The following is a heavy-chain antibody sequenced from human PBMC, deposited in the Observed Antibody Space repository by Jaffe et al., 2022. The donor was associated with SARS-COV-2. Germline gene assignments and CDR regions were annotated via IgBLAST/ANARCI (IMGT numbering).Heavy chain of an antibody. J-gene: IGHJ6*02. CDR3: ARASKVLRFLEWLPDYYYYGMDV. Sequence: EVQLVESGGGLVQPGGSLRLSCAASGFTFSSYWMHWVRQAPGKGLVWVSRINSDGSSTSYADSVKGRFTISRDNAKNTLYLQMNSLRAEDTAVYYCARASKVLRFLEWLPDYYYYGMDVWGQGTTVTVSS. V-gene: IGHV3-74*01. CDR1: GFTFSSYW. CDR2: INSDGSST. D-gene: IGHD3-3*01.